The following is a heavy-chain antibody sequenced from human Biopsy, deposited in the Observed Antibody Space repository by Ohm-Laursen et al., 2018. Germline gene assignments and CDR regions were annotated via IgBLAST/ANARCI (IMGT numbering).Heavy chain of an antibody. V-gene: IGHV1-46*01. CDR3: ARNTGWYGDLYYFDY. D-gene: IGHD6-19*01. CDR2: INPSGSTT. Sequence: SVKVSCKASGYSFTSYYMHWVRQAPGQGLEWMGMINPSGSTTSYPQIFQGRVTMTRDTSKSTVYMELSSLRSAHTAVYFCARNTGWYGDLYYFDYWGQGTLVTVSS. CDR1: GYSFTSYY. J-gene: IGHJ4*02.